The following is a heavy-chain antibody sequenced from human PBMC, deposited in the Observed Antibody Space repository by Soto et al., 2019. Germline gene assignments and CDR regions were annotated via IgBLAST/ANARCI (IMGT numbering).Heavy chain of an antibody. V-gene: IGHV4-59*08. CDR1: GGSISSYS. Sequence: QVQLQESGPGLVKPSETLSLTCTVSGGSISSYSWSWIRQPPGKGLESIGYIYYSGSTNYNPSLKSRATMSVDTSKNQFSLKLTSVAAADTAVYYCARHGGITMVRGVLTAFDIWGPGTMVAVSS. CDR3: ARHGGITMVRGVLTAFDI. J-gene: IGHJ3*02. CDR2: IYYSGST. D-gene: IGHD3-10*01.